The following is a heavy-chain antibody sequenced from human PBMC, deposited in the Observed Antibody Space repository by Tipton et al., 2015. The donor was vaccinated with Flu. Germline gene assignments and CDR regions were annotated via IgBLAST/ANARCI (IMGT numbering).Heavy chain of an antibody. J-gene: IGHJ6*02. CDR1: GFSVSSHY. CDR3: ARDRVLFCGADCYPDYYYYYYGLDV. V-gene: IGHV3-66*02. CDR2: TYSGGST. D-gene: IGHD2-21*02. Sequence: SLRLSCAASGFSVSSHYMTWVRQAPGKGLEWVSVTYSGGSTFYADSVKGRFTISRDHSKNTLYLQMNSLRAEDTAVYYCARDRVLFCGADCYPDYYYYYYGLDVWGQGTTVTVSS.